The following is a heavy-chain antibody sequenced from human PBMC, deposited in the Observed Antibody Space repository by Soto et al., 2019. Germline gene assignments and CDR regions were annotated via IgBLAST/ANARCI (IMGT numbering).Heavy chain of an antibody. CDR1: GFTFSPYS. D-gene: IGHD3-3*01. Sequence: GSLRLSCAVSGFTFSPYSMNWVRQAPGKGLEWISYISSGGDTIYYADSVRGRFTVSRDNTKNSLYLQMDSLRDEDTAVYYCARDRSTIYGVVTPIDYWGQGTLVTVS. V-gene: IGHV3-48*02. CDR2: ISSGGDTI. J-gene: IGHJ4*02. CDR3: ARDRSTIYGVVTPIDY.